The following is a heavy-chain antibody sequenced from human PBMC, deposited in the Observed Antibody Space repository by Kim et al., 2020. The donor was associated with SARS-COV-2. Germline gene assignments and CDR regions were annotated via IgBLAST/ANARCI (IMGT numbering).Heavy chain of an antibody. D-gene: IGHD6-13*01. CDR2: IWYDGSNK. Sequence: GGSLRLSCAASGFTFSSYGMHWVRQAPGKGLEWVAVIWYDGSNKYYADSVKGRFTISRDNSKNTLYLQMNSQRAEDTAVYYCARERIAAEKNYYYYGMDVWGQGTTVTVSS. J-gene: IGHJ6*02. CDR1: GFTFSSYG. V-gene: IGHV3-33*01. CDR3: ARERIAAEKNYYYYGMDV.